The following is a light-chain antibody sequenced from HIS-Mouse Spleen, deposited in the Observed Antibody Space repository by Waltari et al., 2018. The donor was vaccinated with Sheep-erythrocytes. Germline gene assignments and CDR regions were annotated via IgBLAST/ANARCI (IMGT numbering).Light chain of an antibody. Sequence: QSALTQPASVSGSPGQSITISCTGTSSDVGSYNLVSWYQQHPGKAPQLMIYEGSKRPSGVSNRFSGSKSGNTASLTISGLQAEDEADYYCCSYAGSYNHVFATGTKVTVL. CDR2: EGS. CDR1: SSDVGSYNL. CDR3: CSYAGSYNHV. J-gene: IGLJ1*01. V-gene: IGLV2-23*01.